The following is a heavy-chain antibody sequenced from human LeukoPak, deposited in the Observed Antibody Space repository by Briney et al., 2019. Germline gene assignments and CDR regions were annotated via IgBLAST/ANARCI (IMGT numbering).Heavy chain of an antibody. Sequence: PGGSLRLSCAASGFTFSSYGMLWARHAPAKGLEWVAVISNDGSNKYYADSVKGRFTISRDNSKNTLYLQMNSLRAEDTAVNYCAKDFSYYYDSSGSTDSLSGIWGQGTMVTVSS. CDR3: AKDFSYYYDSSGSTDSLSGI. CDR1: GFTFSSYG. V-gene: IGHV3-30*18. J-gene: IGHJ3*02. CDR2: ISNDGSNK. D-gene: IGHD3-22*01.